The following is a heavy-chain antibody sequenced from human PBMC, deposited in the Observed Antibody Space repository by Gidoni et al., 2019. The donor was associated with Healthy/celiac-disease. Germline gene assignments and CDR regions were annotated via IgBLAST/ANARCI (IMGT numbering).Heavy chain of an antibody. CDR3: ARDLTRIAAGIFSY. J-gene: IGHJ4*02. Sequence: QVQLVESGGGVVQPGRSLRLSCAASGFTFSSYGMHWVRQAPGKGLEWVAVIWYDGSNKYYADSVKGRFTISRDNSKNTLYLQMNSLRAEDTAVYYCARDLTRIAAGIFSYWGQGTLVTVSS. CDR2: IWYDGSNK. V-gene: IGHV3-33*01. CDR1: GFTFSSYG. D-gene: IGHD6-13*01.